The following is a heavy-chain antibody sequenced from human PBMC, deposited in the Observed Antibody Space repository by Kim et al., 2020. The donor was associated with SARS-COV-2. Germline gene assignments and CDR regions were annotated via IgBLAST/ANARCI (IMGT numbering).Heavy chain of an antibody. CDR1: GFTFSDYG. CDR2: ISWNNGNK. CDR3: VKSLVGAQYGMGA. D-gene: IGHD3-10*01. J-gene: IGHJ6*04. V-gene: IGHV3-9*01. Sequence: GGSLRLSCAASGFTFSDYGMHWVRQAPGKGLEWVAGISWNNGNKENADSVKGRFTITSDNSKKSMSLQMHSLRIKTTALYFCVKSLVGAQYGMGAWGTGT.